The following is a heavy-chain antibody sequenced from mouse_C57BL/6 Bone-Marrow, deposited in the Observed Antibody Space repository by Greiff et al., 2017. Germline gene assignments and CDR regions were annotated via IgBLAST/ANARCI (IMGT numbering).Heavy chain of an antibody. CDR2: LNPSSGYT. D-gene: IGHD3-3*01. CDR3: ARGGPRFAY. CDR1: GYTFTSYW. Sequence: QVQLKASGAELAQPGASVKLSCKASGYTFTSYWMHWVKQFPGQVLEWIGYLNPSSGYTKYNQKFKDKATLPADKSSSTAYMQLSSLTYEDSAVYYCARGGPRFAYWGQGTLVTVSA. J-gene: IGHJ3*01. V-gene: IGHV1-7*01.